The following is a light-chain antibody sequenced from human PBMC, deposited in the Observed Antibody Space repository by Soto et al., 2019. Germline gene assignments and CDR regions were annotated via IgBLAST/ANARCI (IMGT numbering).Light chain of an antibody. J-gene: IGLJ3*02. CDR1: SSDIGAYDY. V-gene: IGLV2-14*01. CDR2: EVN. CDR3: TSYAGSTPVM. Sequence: QSALTQPASLSGSPGQSITISCTGTSSDIGAYDYVSWFQQHPGKAPKLMISEVNNRPSGVSNRFSGSKSGNTAYLTISGLQVEDEADYYCTSYAGSTPVMFGGGTKLTVL.